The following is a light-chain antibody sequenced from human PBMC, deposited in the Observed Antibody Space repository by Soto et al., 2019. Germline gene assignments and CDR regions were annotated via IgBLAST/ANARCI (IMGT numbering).Light chain of an antibody. CDR2: AAS. CDR3: QQSHNIPST. CDR1: QSISNH. V-gene: IGKV1-39*01. Sequence: DIQMTQSPSSLSASVEDRVIITCRASQSISNHLNWYQQKPGKAPKLLIFAASTLERGVPSRFSGGGSGTDFTLTINSLQTEDSAIYYCQQSHNIPSTFGRGTKVDIK. J-gene: IGKJ4*02.